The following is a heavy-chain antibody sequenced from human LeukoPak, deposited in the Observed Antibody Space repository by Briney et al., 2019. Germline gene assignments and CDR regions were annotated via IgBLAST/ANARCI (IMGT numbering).Heavy chain of an antibody. V-gene: IGHV5-51*01. Sequence: GESLKISCKGSGYSFTSYWIGWVRQMPGKGLEWMGIIYPGDSDTRYSPSFQGQVTISADKSISTAYLQWSSLKASDTAMYYCARLGGTSYSSSWVFDYWGQGTLVTVSS. CDR2: IYPGDSDT. D-gene: IGHD6-13*01. CDR3: ARLGGTSYSSSWVFDY. CDR1: GYSFTSYW. J-gene: IGHJ4*02.